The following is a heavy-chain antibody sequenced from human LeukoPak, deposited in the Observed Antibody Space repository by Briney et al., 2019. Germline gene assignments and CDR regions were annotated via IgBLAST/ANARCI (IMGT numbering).Heavy chain of an antibody. V-gene: IGHV3-48*03. CDR2: ISLSGSTI. CDR3: TRVKWFDS. J-gene: IGHJ5*01. CDR1: GFTFSSYE. Sequence: PGGSLRLSCAASGFTFSSYEMSWVRQAPGKGLEWVSYISLSGSTIYYADSVKGRFTISRDNAKNSLYLQMNSLRVEDTAAYYCTRVKWFDSWGQGTLVTVSS.